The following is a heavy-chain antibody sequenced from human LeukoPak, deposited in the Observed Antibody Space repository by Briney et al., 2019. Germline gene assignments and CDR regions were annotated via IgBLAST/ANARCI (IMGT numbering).Heavy chain of an antibody. J-gene: IGHJ5*02. CDR1: GYTFTGYY. Sequence: ASVKVSCKASGYTFTGYYMHWVRQAPGQGLEWMGWINPNSGGTNYAQKFQGRVTMTRDTSISTAYVDLSRLRSDDTAVYYCARGGETSATNNPRLDPWGQGTLVTVSS. V-gene: IGHV1-2*02. CDR3: ARGGETSATNNPRLDP. D-gene: IGHD4-17*01. CDR2: INPNSGGT.